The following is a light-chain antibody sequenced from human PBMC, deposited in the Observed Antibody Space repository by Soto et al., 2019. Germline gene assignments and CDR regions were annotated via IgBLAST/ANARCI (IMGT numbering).Light chain of an antibody. V-gene: IGKV1-39*01. CDR3: QQGSRTLT. J-gene: IGKJ4*01. Sequence: DIQMTQPPSSLSASVGDRVTITCRASQSIDRYLNWYQQKPGTAPKLLISGASSLRSGVPSRFSGSGSGTDFTLTINSLQPEDFATYYCQQGSRTLTFGGGTKVDIK. CDR2: GAS. CDR1: QSIDRY.